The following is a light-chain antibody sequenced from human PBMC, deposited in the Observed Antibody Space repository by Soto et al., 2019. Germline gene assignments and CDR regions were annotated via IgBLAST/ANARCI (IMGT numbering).Light chain of an antibody. J-gene: IGKJ2*02. V-gene: IGKV3-20*01. CDR2: GTS. CDR1: ETIGRAY. Sequence: IVLTQSPGTVSLSPGERATLSCRASETIGRAYFAWYQHRPGRTPRLVLSGTSNRAAGIPDRFGGSGSGADFTLTLSGGEPEDSAVYYCHQYATSPCTLGQGTKLEIK. CDR3: HQYATSPCT.